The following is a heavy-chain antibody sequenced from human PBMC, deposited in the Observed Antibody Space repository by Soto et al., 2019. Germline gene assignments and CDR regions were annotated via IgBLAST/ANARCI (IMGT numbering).Heavy chain of an antibody. CDR1: GVSISSDNW. J-gene: IGHJ4*02. D-gene: IGHD6-13*01. Sequence: QVQLQESGPGLVRPSGTVSLTCAVSGVSISSDNWWGWVRQPPGKALEWIGEVHHSGSTNYNPSPKTRVTMSVVPSKDLSSLTLNSVTAADTAFYYCARDQGSHPGDWGQGTLVSVSS. CDR3: ARDQGSHPGD. V-gene: IGHV4-4*02. CDR2: VHHSGST.